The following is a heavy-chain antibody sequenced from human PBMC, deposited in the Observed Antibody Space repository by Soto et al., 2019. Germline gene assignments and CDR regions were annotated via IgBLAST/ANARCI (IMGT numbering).Heavy chain of an antibody. V-gene: IGHV4-30-2*01. Sequence: QLQLQESGSGLVKPSQTLSLTCAVSGGSITTVGYSWSWIRQPPGKGLEWIGYIFHSGISYSNTSLTGRVTMSVDGSKNRFSLRLSSVTAADTAVYYCARRISARTYYFDYWGQGTLVTVSS. D-gene: IGHD6-6*01. CDR2: IFHSGIS. CDR3: ARRISARTYYFDY. J-gene: IGHJ4*02. CDR1: GGSITTVGYS.